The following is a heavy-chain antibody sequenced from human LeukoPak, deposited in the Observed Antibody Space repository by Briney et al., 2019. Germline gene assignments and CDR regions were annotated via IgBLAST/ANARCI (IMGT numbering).Heavy chain of an antibody. D-gene: IGHD3-10*01. CDR3: ARDKTDPWFGEEGFDY. CDR1: GGSISSYY. V-gene: IGHV4-4*07. Sequence: SETLSLTCTVSGGSISSYYWSWIRQPAGKGLEWIGRIYTSGSTNYNPSLKSRVTMSVDTSKNQFSLKLSSVTAADTAVYYCARDKTDPWFGEEGFDYWGQGTLVTVSS. J-gene: IGHJ4*02. CDR2: IYTSGST.